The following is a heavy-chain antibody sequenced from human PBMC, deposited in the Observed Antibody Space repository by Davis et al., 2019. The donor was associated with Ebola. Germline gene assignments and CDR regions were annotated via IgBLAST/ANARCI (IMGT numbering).Heavy chain of an antibody. CDR2: INPNSGGT. Sequence: AASVKVSCKASGYTFTGYYMHWVRQAPGQGLEWMGWINPNSGGTNYAQKFQGRVTMTRDTSTSTVYMELSSLRSEDTAVYYCAREFRYFDYWGQGTLVTVSS. J-gene: IGHJ4*02. CDR3: AREFRYFDY. CDR1: GYTFTGYY. V-gene: IGHV1-2*02.